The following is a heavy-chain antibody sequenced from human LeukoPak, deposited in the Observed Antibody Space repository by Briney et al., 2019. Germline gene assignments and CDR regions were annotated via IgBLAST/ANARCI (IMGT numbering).Heavy chain of an antibody. D-gene: IGHD6-6*01. CDR3: ARDLSDCSSSLD. CDR2: ISYDGSNK. J-gene: IGHJ4*02. Sequence: PGRSLRLSCAASGFTFSSYAMHWVRQAPGKGLEWVAVISYDGSNKYYADSVKGRFTISRDNSKNTLYLQMNSLRAEDTAVYYCARDLSDCSSSLDWGQGTLVTVSS. CDR1: GFTFSSYA. V-gene: IGHV3-30-3*01.